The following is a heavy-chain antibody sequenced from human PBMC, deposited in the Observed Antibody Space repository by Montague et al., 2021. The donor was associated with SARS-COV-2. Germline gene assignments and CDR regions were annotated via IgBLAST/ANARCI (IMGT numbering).Heavy chain of an antibody. V-gene: IGHV1-2*02. J-gene: IGHJ5*02. CDR1: GYTFTGYY. CDR2: INPSSDDT. CDR3: ARDRGSPNWFDP. D-gene: IGHD5-12*01. Sequence: SVKVSCKASGYTFTGYYIHWVRQAPGQGLEWMGWINPSSDDTNHAQSFQGRVTITSDTSISTAYMELTRLTSDDTAVYYCARDRGSPNWFDPWGQGTLVTVS.